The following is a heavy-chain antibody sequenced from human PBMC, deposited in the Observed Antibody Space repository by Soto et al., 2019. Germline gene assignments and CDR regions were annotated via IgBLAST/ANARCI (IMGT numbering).Heavy chain of an antibody. D-gene: IGHD6-13*01. CDR3: AKEPYSSSWYGLWEYFQH. J-gene: IGHJ1*01. Sequence: EVQLLESGGGLVQPGGSLRLSCAASGFTFSSYAMSWVRQAPGKGLEWVSAISGSGGSTYYADSVKGRFTISRDNSKNTLYLQMNSLRAEDTAVYYCAKEPYSSSWYGLWEYFQHWGQGTLVTVSS. CDR1: GFTFSSYA. CDR2: ISGSGGST. V-gene: IGHV3-23*01.